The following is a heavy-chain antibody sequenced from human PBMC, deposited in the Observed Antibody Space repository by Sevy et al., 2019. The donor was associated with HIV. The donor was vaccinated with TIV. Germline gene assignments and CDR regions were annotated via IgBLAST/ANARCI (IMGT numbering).Heavy chain of an antibody. CDR1: GFTFSSYA. CDR2: ISYDGSNK. J-gene: IGHJ4*02. V-gene: IGHV3-30-3*01. CDR3: ASGYLSLVPQSAAIRY. Sequence: GGSLRLSCAASGFTFSSYAMHWVRQAPGKGLEWVAVISYDGSNKYYADSVKGRFTISRDNSKNTLYLQMNSLRAEDTAVYYCASGYLSLVPQSAAIRYWGQGTLVTVSS. D-gene: IGHD2-2*02.